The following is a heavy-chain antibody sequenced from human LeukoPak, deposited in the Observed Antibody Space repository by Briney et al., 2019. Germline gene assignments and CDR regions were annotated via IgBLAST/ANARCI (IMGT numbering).Heavy chain of an antibody. CDR1: GFTFSSYA. V-gene: IGHV3-30-3*01. Sequence: GESLRLSCAASGFTFSSYAMHWVRQAPGKGLEWVAVISYDGSNKYYADSVKGRFTISRDNSKNTLYLQMNSLRAEDTAVYYCAREMVVITTALDYWGQGTLVTVSS. CDR2: ISYDGSNK. D-gene: IGHD3-22*01. CDR3: AREMVVITTALDY. J-gene: IGHJ4*02.